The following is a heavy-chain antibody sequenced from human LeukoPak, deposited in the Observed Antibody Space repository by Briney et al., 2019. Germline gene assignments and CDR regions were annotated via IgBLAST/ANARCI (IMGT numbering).Heavy chain of an antibody. CDR2: ISGGGGST. J-gene: IGHJ4*02. V-gene: IGHV3-23*01. CDR3: AKRGYDILTGYYPFDY. CDR1: GFTFSSYA. Sequence: GGSLRLSCAASGFTFSSYAMSWVRQAPGKGLEWVSAISGGGGSTYYADSVKGRFTISRDNSKNTLYLQMNSLRAEDTAVYYCAKRGYDILTGYYPFDYWGQGTLVTVSS. D-gene: IGHD3-9*01.